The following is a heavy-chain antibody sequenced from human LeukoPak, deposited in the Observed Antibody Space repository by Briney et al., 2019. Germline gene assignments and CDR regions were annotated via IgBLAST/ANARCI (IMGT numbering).Heavy chain of an antibody. CDR1: GYSFTSYW. CDR2: IDPSDSYT. CDR3: ARYASTAAPFDL. Sequence: GESLKISCKGSGYSFTSYWISWVRQMPGKGLEWMGRIDPSDSYTNYSPSFQGHVTISADKSISTAYLQWSGLKASDTAMYYCARYASTAAPFDLWGRGTLVTVSS. V-gene: IGHV5-10-1*01. D-gene: IGHD2-15*01. J-gene: IGHJ2*01.